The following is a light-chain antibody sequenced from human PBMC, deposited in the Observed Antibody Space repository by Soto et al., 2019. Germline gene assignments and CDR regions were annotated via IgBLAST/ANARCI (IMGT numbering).Light chain of an antibody. J-gene: IGKJ5*01. CDR2: DAS. V-gene: IGKV3-11*01. CDR1: QSVSSS. Sequence: EIVLTQSPATLSLSPGERATLSCRATQSVSSSLAWYQQKPGQAPRLLIYDASNRATGIPARFSGSGSGTDFTLTISRLEPEDSAIYYCQKRNIWPPVTFGQGTRLEIK. CDR3: QKRNIWPPVT.